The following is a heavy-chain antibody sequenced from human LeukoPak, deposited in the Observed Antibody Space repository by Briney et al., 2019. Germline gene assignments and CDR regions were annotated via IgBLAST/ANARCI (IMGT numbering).Heavy chain of an antibody. CDR1: GFTFRSHA. V-gene: IGHV3-23*01. CDR3: AKDLYYDNSGYFPASFDS. D-gene: IGHD3-22*01. Sequence: GGSLRLSCVGSGFTFRSHAMSWVRQAPEKGLEFVSGIYENGGTTYYADSVKGRFTISRDRFSDTMYLEMSNLRAEDTAVYYCAKDLYYDNSGYFPASFDSWGQGTLVTVSS. J-gene: IGHJ4*02. CDR2: IYENGGTT.